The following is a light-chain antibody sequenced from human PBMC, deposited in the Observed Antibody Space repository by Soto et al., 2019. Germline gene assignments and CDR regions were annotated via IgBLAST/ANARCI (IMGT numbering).Light chain of an antibody. V-gene: IGKV1-5*01. Sequence: DIQMTQSPSTLSASVGDRVTITCRARQSMNDWLAWYQQKPGKAPKVLIYDASSLQSGVPSRFRGSGSGTEVTLTIDTLQPDEVSTYYCLRYNAFSQTFGQGTKVEL. CDR1: QSMNDW. CDR2: DAS. J-gene: IGKJ1*01. CDR3: LRYNAFSQT.